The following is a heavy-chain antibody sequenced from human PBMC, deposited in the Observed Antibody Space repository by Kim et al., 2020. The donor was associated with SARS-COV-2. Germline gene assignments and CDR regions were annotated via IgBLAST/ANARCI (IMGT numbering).Heavy chain of an antibody. J-gene: IGHJ4*02. V-gene: IGHV3-23*01. D-gene: IGHD6-19*01. CDR3: AKGAGAPFFFDY. Sequence: SAAPGKGRFPISRENTKNTLFLQMNNLRAEDTAVYYCAKGAGAPFFFDYWGQGTLVTVSS.